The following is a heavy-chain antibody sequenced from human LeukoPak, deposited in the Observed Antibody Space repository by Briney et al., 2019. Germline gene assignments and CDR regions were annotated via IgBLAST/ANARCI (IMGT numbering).Heavy chain of an antibody. Sequence: ASVKVSCKPSGYTFTSYGISWVRQAPGQGLEWMGWISAYNGNTNYAQKLQGRVTMTTDTSTSTAYMELRSLRSDDTAVYYCARCSRYYYGSGSYYNSDDAFDIWGQGTMVTVSS. D-gene: IGHD3-10*01. CDR1: GYTFTSYG. CDR3: ARCSRYYYGSGSYYNSDDAFDI. J-gene: IGHJ3*02. V-gene: IGHV1-18*04. CDR2: ISAYNGNT.